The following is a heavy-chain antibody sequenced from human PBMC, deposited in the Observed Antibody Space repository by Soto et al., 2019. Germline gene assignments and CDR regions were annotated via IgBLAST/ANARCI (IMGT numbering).Heavy chain of an antibody. D-gene: IGHD5-12*01. V-gene: IGHV3-23*01. CDR3: AKDPSTAGSAVDIVATTLFDP. Sequence: GGSLRLSCAASGFTFSSYAMSWVRQAPGKGLEWVSAISGSGGSTYYADSVKGRFTISRDNSKNTLYLQMNSLRAEDTAVYYCAKDPSTAGSAVDIVATTLFDPWGQGTLVTVSS. J-gene: IGHJ5*02. CDR1: GFTFSSYA. CDR2: ISGSGGST.